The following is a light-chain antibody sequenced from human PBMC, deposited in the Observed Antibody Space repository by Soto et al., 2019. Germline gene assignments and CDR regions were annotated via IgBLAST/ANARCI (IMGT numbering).Light chain of an antibody. Sequence: DIQMTQSPSSLSASVGDRVTITCRASQSISSYLNWYQQKQGKAPKLLIYAASSLQSGVPSRFSGSGSATDFPLTISSLQPEDFATYYCQQSYSTPYTFGQGTTLEIK. J-gene: IGKJ2*01. CDR1: QSISSY. CDR3: QQSYSTPYT. V-gene: IGKV1-39*01. CDR2: AAS.